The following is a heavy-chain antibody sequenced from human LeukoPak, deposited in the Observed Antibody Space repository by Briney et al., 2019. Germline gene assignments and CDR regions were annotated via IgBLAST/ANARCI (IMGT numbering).Heavy chain of an antibody. D-gene: IGHD4-23*01. CDR2: IYPGDSDT. J-gene: IGHJ4*02. CDR1: GYTFINYW. CDR3: ARRLDYGGNSHGY. V-gene: IGHV5-51*01. Sequence: GESLKISCKGFGYTFINYWIGWVRQMPGKGLEWMGIIYPGDSDTRYSPSFQGQVTISADKSISTAYLQWSSLKASDTAIYYCARRLDYGGNSHGYWGQGTLVTVPS.